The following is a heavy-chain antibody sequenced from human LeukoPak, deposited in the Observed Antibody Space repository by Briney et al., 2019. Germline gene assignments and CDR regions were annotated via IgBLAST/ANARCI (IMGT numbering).Heavy chain of an antibody. CDR3: ARHQWLNKYFQH. D-gene: IGHD6-19*01. V-gene: IGHV1-46*01. CDR1: GYTFTSYY. CDR2: INPSGGST. J-gene: IGHJ1*01. Sequence: ASVKFSCKASGYTFTSYYMHWVRQAPGQGLEWMGIINPSGGSTSYAQKFQGRVTMTRDTSTSTVYMELSSLRSEDTAVYYCARHQWLNKYFQHWGQGTLVTVSS.